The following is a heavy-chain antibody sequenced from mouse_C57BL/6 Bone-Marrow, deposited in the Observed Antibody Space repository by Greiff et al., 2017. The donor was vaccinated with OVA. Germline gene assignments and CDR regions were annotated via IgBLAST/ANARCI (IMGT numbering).Heavy chain of an antibody. CDR3: TRGGITTVVATRAWFAY. CDR1: GYTFTSYW. CDR2: IYPGNSDS. Sequence: VQLQQSGTVLARPGASVKMSCKTSGYTFTSYWMHWVKQRPGQGLEWIGAIYPGNSDSSYNQKFKGKAKLTAVTSASTAYMELSSLTNEDSAVYYCTRGGITTVVATRAWFAYWGQGTLVTVSA. J-gene: IGHJ3*01. D-gene: IGHD1-1*01. V-gene: IGHV1-5*01.